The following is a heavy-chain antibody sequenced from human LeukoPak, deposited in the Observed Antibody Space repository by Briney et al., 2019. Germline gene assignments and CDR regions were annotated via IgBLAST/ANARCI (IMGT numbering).Heavy chain of an antibody. V-gene: IGHV3-23*01. D-gene: IGHD3-9*01. J-gene: IGHJ4*02. CDR3: AKGRFDWLSHY. CDR2: ISGSGGST. Sequence: GGYLRLSCAASGFTFSSYAMSWVRQAPGKGLEWVSAISGSGGSTYYADSVKGRFTISRDNSKNTLYLQMNSLRAEDTAVYYCAKGRFDWLSHYWGQGTLVTVSS. CDR1: GFTFSSYA.